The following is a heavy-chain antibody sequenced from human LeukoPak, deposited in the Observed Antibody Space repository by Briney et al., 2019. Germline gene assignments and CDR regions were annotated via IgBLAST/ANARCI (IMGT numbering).Heavy chain of an antibody. J-gene: IGHJ4*02. V-gene: IGHV3-66*01. D-gene: IGHD4-17*01. Sequence: GGSLRLSCAASGFAFSNYAMSWVRQAPGKGLEWVSVIYSGGSTYYADSVKGRFTISRDNSKNTLYLQMNSLRAEDTAVYYCARETTVTTYYFDYWGQGTLVTVSS. CDR1: GFAFSNYA. CDR3: ARETTVTTYYFDY. CDR2: IYSGGST.